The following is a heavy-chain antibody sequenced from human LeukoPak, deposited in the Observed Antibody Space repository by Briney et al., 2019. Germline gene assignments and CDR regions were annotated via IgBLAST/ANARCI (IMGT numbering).Heavy chain of an antibody. D-gene: IGHD5-24*01. CDR3: ARDHKDGYNSD. Sequence: SSETLSLTCTVSGGSISSYYWSWIRQPPRKGLEWIGYIYYSGSTNYNPSLKSRVTISVDASKNQFSLKLSSVTAADTAVYYCARDHKDGYNSDWGQGTLVTVSS. J-gene: IGHJ4*02. CDR2: IYYSGST. V-gene: IGHV4-59*01. CDR1: GGSISSYY.